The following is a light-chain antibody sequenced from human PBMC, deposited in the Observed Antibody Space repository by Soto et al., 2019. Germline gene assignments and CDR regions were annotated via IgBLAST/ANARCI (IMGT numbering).Light chain of an antibody. J-gene: IGKJ1*01. CDR3: QQYNNWLWT. V-gene: IGKV3-15*01. CDR1: QSVSSN. CDR2: GAS. Sequence: EIVMTQSPATLSVSPGERATLSCRASQSVSSNFAWYQQKPGQAPRLLIYGASTRATGIPARFSGSGSGTEFTLTISSLQSEDFAVYYCQQYNNWLWTFGQGTKVDI.